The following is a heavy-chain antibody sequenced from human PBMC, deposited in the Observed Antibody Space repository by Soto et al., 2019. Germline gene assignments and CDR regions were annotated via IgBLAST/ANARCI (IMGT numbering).Heavy chain of an antibody. CDR3: AKEPPQWLDNPVDY. V-gene: IGHV3-23*01. D-gene: IGHD6-19*01. J-gene: IGHJ4*02. Sequence: GGSLRLSCAASGFSFSNYAMNWVRQAPGKGLEWVSGISGSGGSTYYADSVKGRFTISRDNSKNTLYLQMNSLRAEDTAVYYCAKEPPQWLDNPVDYWGQGTLVTVSS. CDR1: GFSFSNYA. CDR2: ISGSGGST.